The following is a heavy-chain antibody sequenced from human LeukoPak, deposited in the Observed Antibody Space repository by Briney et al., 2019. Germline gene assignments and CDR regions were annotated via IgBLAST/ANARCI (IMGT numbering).Heavy chain of an antibody. CDR3: ARDHSSSSYYYYGMDV. D-gene: IGHD6-6*01. CDR2: ISSSSSTI. V-gene: IGHV3-48*01. J-gene: IGHJ6*02. CDR1: GFTFSSYS. Sequence: GGSLRLSCAASGFTFSSYSMNWVRQARGKGLEWVSYISSSSSTIYYADSGKGRFTISRDNAKNSLYLQMNSLRAEDTAVYYCARDHSSSSYYYYGMDVWGQGTTVTVSS.